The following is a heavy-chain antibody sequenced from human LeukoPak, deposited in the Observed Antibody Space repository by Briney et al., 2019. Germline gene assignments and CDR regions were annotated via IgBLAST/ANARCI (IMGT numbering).Heavy chain of an antibody. Sequence: GGSLRLSCAASGFTFDDYAMHWVRQAPGKGLEWVSGISWNSCSIGYADSVKGRFTISRDNAKNSLYLQMNSLRAEDTALYYCAKGFYDSSGYLYYWGQGTLVGVSS. D-gene: IGHD3-22*01. V-gene: IGHV3-9*01. CDR1: GFTFDDYA. J-gene: IGHJ4*02. CDR2: ISWNSCSI. CDR3: AKGFYDSSGYLYY.